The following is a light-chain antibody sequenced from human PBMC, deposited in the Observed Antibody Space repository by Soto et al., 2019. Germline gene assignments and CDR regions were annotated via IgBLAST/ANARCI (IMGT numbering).Light chain of an antibody. Sequence: IVLTQSPGPLSLSPGERATLSCKASQSVTSNYLAWYQQKPGQAPRLIVYGASSRATGISDRFSGSGSGTDCTLTISRLEPEDVAVYYCQHYVSPPITLGQGTRLEI. J-gene: IGKJ5*01. CDR2: GAS. V-gene: IGKV3-20*01. CDR3: QHYVSPPIT. CDR1: QSVTSNY.